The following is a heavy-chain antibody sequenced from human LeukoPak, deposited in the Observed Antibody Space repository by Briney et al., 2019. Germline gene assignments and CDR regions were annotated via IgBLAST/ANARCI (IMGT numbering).Heavy chain of an antibody. CDR3: ARGPRVVVTKYYYYMDV. Sequence: SETLSLTCAVYGGSFSSYYWSWIRQPPGKGLEWIGKINHSGSTNYNPSLKRRVTISVDTSKNQFSLKLSSVTAADTSVYYCARGPRVVVTKYYYYMDVWGKGTTVTVSS. CDR2: INHSGST. D-gene: IGHD2-21*02. CDR1: GGSFSSYY. V-gene: IGHV4-34*01. J-gene: IGHJ6*03.